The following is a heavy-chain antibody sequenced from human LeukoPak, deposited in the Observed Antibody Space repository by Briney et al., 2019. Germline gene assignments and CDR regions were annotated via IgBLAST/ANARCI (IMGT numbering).Heavy chain of an antibody. D-gene: IGHD4-17*01. V-gene: IGHV1-46*01. CDR1: GYNFISYY. Sequence: GSVKVSCKASGYNFISYYMHWVRQAPGQGLGWMGIINPSGGTTIYTQKFQGRVTMTRDTSTSTVFMELSSLKSEDTAVYYCARESSPGIGDYGRKNWFDHWGQGTLVIVSS. J-gene: IGHJ5*02. CDR2: INPSGGTT. CDR3: ARESSPGIGDYGRKNWFDH.